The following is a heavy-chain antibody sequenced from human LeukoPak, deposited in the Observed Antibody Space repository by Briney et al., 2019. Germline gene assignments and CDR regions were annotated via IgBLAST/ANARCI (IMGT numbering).Heavy chain of an antibody. V-gene: IGHV3-48*03. CDR3: ARSIAVAGTDDY. D-gene: IGHD6-19*01. Sequence: GSXXXSCXASGFTFSSYEMNWVRQAPGKGLEWVSYISSSGSTIYYADSVKGRFTISKDNAKNSLYLQMNSLRAEDTAVYYCARSIAVAGTDDYWGQGTLVTVSS. CDR1: GFTFSSYE. J-gene: IGHJ4*02. CDR2: ISSSGSTI.